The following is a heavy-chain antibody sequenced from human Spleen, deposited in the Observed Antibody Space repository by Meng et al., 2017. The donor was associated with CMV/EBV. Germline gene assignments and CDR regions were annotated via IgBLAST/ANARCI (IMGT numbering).Heavy chain of an antibody. D-gene: IGHD6-13*01. CDR3: AREYSSSWYYYYGMDV. V-gene: IGHV4-61*05. J-gene: IGHJ6*02. CDR1: GGSISSSSYY. Sequence: GSLRLSCAVSGGSISSSSYYWASIRQPPGEGLEWIGYIYNSGSTTYNPSLKSRGTILVDTSKNQFSLKLSSVTAADTAVYYCAREYSSSWYYYYGMDVWGQGTTVTVSS. CDR2: IYNSGST.